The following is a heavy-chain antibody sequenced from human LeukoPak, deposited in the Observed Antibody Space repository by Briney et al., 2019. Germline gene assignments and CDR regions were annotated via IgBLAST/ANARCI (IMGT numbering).Heavy chain of an antibody. CDR3: ARDYDSKYYYYMDV. CDR2: MNPNSGNT. V-gene: IGHV1-8*01. CDR1: GYTFTSYD. Sequence: ASVKVSCKASGYTFTSYDINWVRQATGQGLEWMGWMNPNSGNTGYAQKFQGRVTMTRNTSISTAYVELSSLRSEDTAVYYCARDYDSKYYYYMDVWGKGTTVTISS. J-gene: IGHJ6*03. D-gene: IGHD3-22*01.